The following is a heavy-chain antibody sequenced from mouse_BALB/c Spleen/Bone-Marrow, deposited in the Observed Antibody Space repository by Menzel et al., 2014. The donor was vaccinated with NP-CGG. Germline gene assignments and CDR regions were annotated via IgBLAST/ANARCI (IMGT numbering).Heavy chain of an antibody. CDR2: IDPENGDT. Sequence: EVQLQQSGAELVRPGASVKLSCTASGFNINDYYMHWVKQRPEQGLEWIGWIDPENGDTEYAQKFQGKVTMTADTSSNTAYLQLRSLTTEDTAVYYCNGSYYAMDYWGQGTSVTVSS. D-gene: IGHD1-1*01. J-gene: IGHJ4*01. CDR1: GFNINDYY. CDR3: NGSYYAMDY. V-gene: IGHV14-4*02.